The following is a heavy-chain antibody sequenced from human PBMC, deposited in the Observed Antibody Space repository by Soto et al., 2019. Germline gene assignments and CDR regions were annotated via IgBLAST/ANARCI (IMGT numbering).Heavy chain of an antibody. Sequence: PSETLSLTCGVYGGSFSGYYWSWIRQPPGKGLEWIGEINHSGSTNYNPSLKSRVTISVDTSNNHFSLKLSSATAADTAVYYCAAYDILTVYFPQYSFDYWGQGAPVTVS. D-gene: IGHD3-9*01. CDR1: GGSFSGYY. CDR2: INHSGST. CDR3: AAYDILTVYFPQYSFDY. J-gene: IGHJ4*02. V-gene: IGHV4-34*01.